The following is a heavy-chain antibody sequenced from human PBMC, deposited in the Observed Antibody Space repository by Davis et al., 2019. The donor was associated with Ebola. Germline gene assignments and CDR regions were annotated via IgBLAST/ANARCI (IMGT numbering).Heavy chain of an antibody. V-gene: IGHV3-66*02. CDR2: IYGGDT. Sequence: GESLKISCAASGFTFSSYSMNWVRQAPGKGLEWVSGIYGGDTHYADSVKGRFTISRDNSKNTLYLQMNSLRAEDTAVYYCARSTIMDVWGQGTTVTVSS. J-gene: IGHJ6*02. CDR1: GFTFSSYS. D-gene: IGHD1-26*01. CDR3: ARSTIMDV.